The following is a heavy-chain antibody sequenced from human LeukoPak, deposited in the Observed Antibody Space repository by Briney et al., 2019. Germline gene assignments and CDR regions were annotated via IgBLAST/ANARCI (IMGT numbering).Heavy chain of an antibody. D-gene: IGHD3-10*01. CDR1: GGSISSHY. Sequence: PSETLSLTCTVSGGSISSHYWSWIRQPPGKTLEWIGYIYYSGSTNYNPSLRSRVTISVGSSKNQFSLKLSSVTAADTAVYYCARGSGQWGFDSWGQGTLVTVSS. J-gene: IGHJ4*02. V-gene: IGHV4-59*11. CDR2: IYYSGST. CDR3: ARGSGQWGFDS.